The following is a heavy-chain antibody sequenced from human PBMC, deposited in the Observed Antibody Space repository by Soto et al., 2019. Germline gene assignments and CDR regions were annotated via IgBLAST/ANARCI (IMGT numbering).Heavy chain of an antibody. J-gene: IGHJ4*02. CDR2: ILAGGTT. Sequence: EVQLLESGGHLVQPGGSLRLSCAASGFTFTTYTMNWVRQAPGKGLEWVSGILAGGTTYYADSVKGRFTISRDHSQNSVFLQMSSLRDEDTAVYYCAKDRQPYGIWTFDFWGQGTLVTVSS. D-gene: IGHD3-10*01. V-gene: IGHV3-23*01. CDR3: AKDRQPYGIWTFDF. CDR1: GFTFTTYT.